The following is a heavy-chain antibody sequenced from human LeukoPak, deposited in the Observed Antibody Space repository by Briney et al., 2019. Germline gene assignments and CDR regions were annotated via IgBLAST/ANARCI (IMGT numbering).Heavy chain of an antibody. CDR1: GFTLSDYG. Sequence: GGSLRLSCAASGFTLSDYGMHWVRQAPGKGLEWVAFIRYDGSDKQYTDSVKGRFIISRDNSKNTLYLQMSSLRAEDTAVYYCAKRGDDSSSSHSWGQGTLVTVSS. J-gene: IGHJ4*02. CDR3: AKRGDDSSSSHS. CDR2: IRYDGSDK. D-gene: IGHD6-6*01. V-gene: IGHV3-30*02.